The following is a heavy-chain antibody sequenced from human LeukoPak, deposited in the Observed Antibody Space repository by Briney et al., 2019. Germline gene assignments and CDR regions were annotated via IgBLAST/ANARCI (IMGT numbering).Heavy chain of an antibody. CDR2: IRYDGSNK. CDR3: AKIPHSSGWYSVDY. Sequence: GGSLRLSCAASGFTFSSYGMHWVRQAPGKGLEWVAFIRYDGSNKYYADSVKGRFTISRDNSRNTLYLQMNSLRAEDTAVYYCAKIPHSSGWYSVDYWGQGTLVTVSS. V-gene: IGHV3-30*02. CDR1: GFTFSSYG. J-gene: IGHJ4*02. D-gene: IGHD6-19*01.